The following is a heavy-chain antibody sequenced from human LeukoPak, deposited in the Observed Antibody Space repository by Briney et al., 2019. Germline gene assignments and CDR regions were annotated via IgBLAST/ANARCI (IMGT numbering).Heavy chain of an antibody. CDR1: GFTFSSYA. J-gene: IGHJ6*03. CDR3: ANVAAACRGRYYYYMDV. Sequence: HTGGSLILSCAASGFTFSSYAMSWVRQAPGKGLEWVSAISGSGGSTYYADSVKGRFTISRDNSKNTLYLQMNSLRAEDTAVYYCANVAAACRGRYYYYMDVWGKGTTVTVSS. CDR2: ISGSGGST. D-gene: IGHD6-13*01. V-gene: IGHV3-23*01.